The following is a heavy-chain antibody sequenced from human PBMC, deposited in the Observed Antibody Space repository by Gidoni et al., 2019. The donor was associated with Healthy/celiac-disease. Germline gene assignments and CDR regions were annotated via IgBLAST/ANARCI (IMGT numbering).Heavy chain of an antibody. Sequence: QVQLVQSGAEVKKPGSSVKASCKASGGTFSSYAISWVRQAPGQGLEWMGGIIPIFGTANYAQKFQGRVTITADESTSTAYMELSSLRSEDTAVYYCARGKRLFTYYYDSSGLYYFDYWGQGTLVTVSS. CDR1: GGTFSSYA. V-gene: IGHV1-69*01. CDR2: IIPIFGTA. D-gene: IGHD3-22*01. J-gene: IGHJ4*02. CDR3: ARGKRLFTYYYDSSGLYYFDY.